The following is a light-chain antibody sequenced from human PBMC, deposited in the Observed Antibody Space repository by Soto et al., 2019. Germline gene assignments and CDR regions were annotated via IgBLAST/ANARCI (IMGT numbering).Light chain of an antibody. J-gene: IGKJ3*01. CDR3: QQYYSTPFS. CDR1: QSVLYNSNNKNY. Sequence: DIVLTQSPDSLAVSLGERAAIPCKSSQSVLYNSNNKNYLAWYQQKPGQPPKLLIYWASTRESGVPDRFSGSGSGTGFTLTISSLQAEDVAVYYCQQYYSTPFSSGPGTKAD. CDR2: WAS. V-gene: IGKV4-1*01.